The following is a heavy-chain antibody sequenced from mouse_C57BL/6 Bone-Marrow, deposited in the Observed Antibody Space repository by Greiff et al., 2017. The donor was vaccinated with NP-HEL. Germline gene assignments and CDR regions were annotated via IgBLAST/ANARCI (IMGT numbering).Heavy chain of an antibody. J-gene: IGHJ2*01. CDR3: ASYDGYPYFDY. CDR1: GYTFTSYW. CDR2: IDPSGSYT. Sequence: VQLQQSGAELVRPGTSVKLSCKASGYTFTSYWMRWVKQRPGQGLEWIGVIDPSGSYTNYNEKFKGKATLTVDTSSSTAYMQLSSLTSEDSAVYYCASYDGYPYFDYWGQGTTLTVSS. D-gene: IGHD2-3*01. V-gene: IGHV1-59*01.